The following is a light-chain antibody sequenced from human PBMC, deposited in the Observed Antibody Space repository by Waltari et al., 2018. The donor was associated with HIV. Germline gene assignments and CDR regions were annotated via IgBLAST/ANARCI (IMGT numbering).Light chain of an antibody. V-gene: IGKV1-39*01. J-gene: IGKJ2*01. CDR2: AAS. Sequence: DIQMTQSPSSLSASVGDTVTITCRASQFSSRYLSWYQQTPGNAPKLLIYAASSLQSGVPSRFSGSGSGTDFTLTISGLQSEDFATYYCQQSYTNPYTFGLGTQVDIK. CDR3: QQSYTNPYT. CDR1: QFSSRY.